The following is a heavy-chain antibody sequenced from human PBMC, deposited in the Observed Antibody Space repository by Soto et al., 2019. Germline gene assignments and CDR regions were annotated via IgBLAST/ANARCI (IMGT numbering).Heavy chain of an antibody. CDR1: GYTFTGYY. V-gene: IGHV1-2*02. CDR3: ARDSLYCSSTSCNHWFDP. CDR2: INPNSGGT. Sequence: ASVKVSCKASGYTFTGYYMHWLRQSPGQGLEWMGWINPNSGGTNYAQKFQGRVTVTRDTSISTAYMELSRLRSDDTAVYYCARDSLYCSSTSCNHWFDPWGQGTLVTVSS. D-gene: IGHD2-2*01. J-gene: IGHJ5*02.